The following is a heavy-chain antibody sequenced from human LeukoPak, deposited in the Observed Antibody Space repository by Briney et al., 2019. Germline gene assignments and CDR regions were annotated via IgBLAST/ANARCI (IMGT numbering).Heavy chain of an antibody. D-gene: IGHD3-22*01. CDR1: GGSISSYY. CDR2: IYYSGST. Sequence: PSETLSLTCTVSGGSISSYYWSWIRQPPGKGLEWIGYIYYSGSTNYNPSLKSRVTISVDTYKNQFSLKLSSVTAADTAVYYCARGGDSSGYYYPVFDYWGQGTLVTVSS. J-gene: IGHJ4*02. CDR3: ARGGDSSGYYYPVFDY. V-gene: IGHV4-59*01.